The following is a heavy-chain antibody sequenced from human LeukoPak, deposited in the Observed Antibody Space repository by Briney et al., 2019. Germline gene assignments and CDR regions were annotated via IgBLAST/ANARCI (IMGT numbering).Heavy chain of an antibody. Sequence: ASVKVSCKASGGTFSSYAISWVRQAPGQGLEWMGGIIPIFGTANYAQKFQGRVTITAGESTSTAYMELSSLRSEDTAVYYCARDRGNDFWSGYYSGYFDYWGQGTLVTVSS. D-gene: IGHD3-3*01. CDR2: IIPIFGTA. J-gene: IGHJ4*02. V-gene: IGHV1-69*01. CDR1: GGTFSSYA. CDR3: ARDRGNDFWSGYYSGYFDY.